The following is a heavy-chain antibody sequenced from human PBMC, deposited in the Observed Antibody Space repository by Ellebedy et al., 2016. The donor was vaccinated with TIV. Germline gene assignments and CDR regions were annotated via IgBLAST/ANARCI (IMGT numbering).Heavy chain of an antibody. CDR2: VNSDGSTT. D-gene: IGHD4-17*01. V-gene: IGHV3-74*01. Sequence: GGSLRLSCAASGFTFSSYWMHWVRQAPGKGLVWVSRVNSDGSTTNYADSVKGRFTISRDNAKNTLYLQMNSLRAEDTAVYYCARDPGGGGDYGDNWFDPWGRGTVVAVSS. J-gene: IGHJ5*02. CDR1: GFTFSSYW. CDR3: ARDPGGGGDYGDNWFDP.